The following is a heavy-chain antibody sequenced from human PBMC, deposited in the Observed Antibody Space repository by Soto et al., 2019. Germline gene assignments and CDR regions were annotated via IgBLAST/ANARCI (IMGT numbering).Heavy chain of an antibody. CDR3: AKDISSAWTKNCFDP. V-gene: IGHV3-23*01. CDR2: ISAGGGST. Sequence: EVQLLESGGGLVQPGASLRLSCAAAGFTFSTSAVGWVRQAPGKGLEWVSLISAGGGSTNYADSVKGRFTISRDNSKNTLYLQMSSLRADDTAVYYCAKDISSAWTKNCFDPWGQGTLVTVSS. J-gene: IGHJ5*02. CDR1: GFTFSTSA. D-gene: IGHD3-22*01.